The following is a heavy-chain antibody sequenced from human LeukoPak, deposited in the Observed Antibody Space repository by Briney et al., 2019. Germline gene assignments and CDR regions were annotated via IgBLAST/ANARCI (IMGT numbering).Heavy chain of an antibody. J-gene: IGHJ4*02. CDR1: GGSISSNYY. CDR3: ARASGRYIDFLDY. Sequence: PSETLSLTCTVSGGSISSNYYWGWIRQPPGKGLEWIVSFFYSGSTYYNPSLKSRVTISVDTSKNQFSLRLSSVTAADTAIYYCARASGRYIDFLDYWGQGSLITVSS. CDR2: FFYSGST. V-gene: IGHV4-39*02. D-gene: IGHD3-9*01.